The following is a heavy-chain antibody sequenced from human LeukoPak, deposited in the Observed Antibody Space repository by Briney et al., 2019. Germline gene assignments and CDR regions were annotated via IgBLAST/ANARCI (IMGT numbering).Heavy chain of an antibody. Sequence: ASVKVSCKASGYTFTTYYMHWVRQAPGQGLEWMGIINPSGGATTYAQKFQGRVTMTRDTSTSTFYMELSSLRSEDTAVYFCAREDHVGAVTGFDYWGQGTLVTVSS. J-gene: IGHJ4*02. CDR3: AREDHVGAVTGFDY. D-gene: IGHD4-17*01. CDR1: GYTFTTYY. CDR2: INPSGGAT. V-gene: IGHV1-46*01.